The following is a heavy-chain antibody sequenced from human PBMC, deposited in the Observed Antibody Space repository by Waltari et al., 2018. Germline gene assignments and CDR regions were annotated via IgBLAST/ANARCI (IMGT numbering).Heavy chain of an antibody. Sequence: EVQVVEAGGGLVKPGRSLRLSCTASGFTFGDSAMSWFRQAPGKGLGWVGFIGRKAFSGTREYAASVKGRFTISRDDSKSIAYLQMRSLKTEDTAVYYCTPQGYGPVGSYYYMNVWGIGTTVTVSS. CDR3: TPQGYGPVGSYYYMNV. D-gene: IGHD1-26*01. CDR1: GFTFGDSA. CDR2: IGRKAFSGTR. V-gene: IGHV3-49*05. J-gene: IGHJ6*03.